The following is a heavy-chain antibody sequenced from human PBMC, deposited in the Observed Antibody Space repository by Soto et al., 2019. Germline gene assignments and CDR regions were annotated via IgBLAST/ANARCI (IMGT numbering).Heavy chain of an antibody. V-gene: IGHV3-23*01. CDR3: AKERPLGGNYNPNGDY. Sequence: EAQLLESGGGLVQPGGYLSLSCIASEFIFSTYAMGWVPQAPRQGLEWVSTISGSGGSTYYTDSVEGRFSISRDNNKNSWYLPVHILRFEATAVYYCAKERPLGGNYNPNGDYWGQGTLVTVSS. CDR1: EFIFSTYA. CDR2: ISGSGGST. D-gene: IGHD4-4*01. J-gene: IGHJ4*02.